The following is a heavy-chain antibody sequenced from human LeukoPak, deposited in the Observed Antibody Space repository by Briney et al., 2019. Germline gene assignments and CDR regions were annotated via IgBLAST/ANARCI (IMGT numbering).Heavy chain of an antibody. CDR3: ARSPVPHSSSWYRVINWFDP. J-gene: IGHJ5*02. V-gene: IGHV4-61*01. CDR2: IYYSGST. Sequence: SETLSLTCTVSGGSLSSSSYYWGWVRQPPGTGLEWLGYIYYSGSTNYNPSLKSRVTISVVTSKNQFSLKLSSVTAADTAVYYCARSPVPHSSSWYRVINWFDPWGQGTLVTGSS. CDR1: GGSLSSSSYY. D-gene: IGHD6-13*01.